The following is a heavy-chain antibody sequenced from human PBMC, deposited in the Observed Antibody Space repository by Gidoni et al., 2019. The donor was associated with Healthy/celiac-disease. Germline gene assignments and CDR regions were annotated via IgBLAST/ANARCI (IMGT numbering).Heavy chain of an antibody. D-gene: IGHD1-7*01. CDR1: SYG. Sequence: SYGMHWVRQAPGKGLEWVAVIWYDGSNKYYADSVKGRFIISRDNSKNTLYLQMNSLRAEDTAVYYCARDLLMSAGTTGKLGNFDYWGQGTLVTVSS. J-gene: IGHJ4*02. CDR2: IWYDGSNK. CDR3: ARDLLMSAGTTGKLGNFDY. V-gene: IGHV3-33*01.